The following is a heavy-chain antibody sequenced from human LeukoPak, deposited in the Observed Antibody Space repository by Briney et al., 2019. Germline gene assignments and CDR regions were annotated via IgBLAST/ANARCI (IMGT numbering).Heavy chain of an antibody. CDR1: GFTFSSYA. Sequence: GGSLRLSCAASGFTFSSYAMSWVRQAPGKGLEWVSAISGSGGSTYYADSVKGRFTISRDNSKNTLYLQMNSLRAEDTAVYYCAKLLNYDFWSGYPNGNWFDPWRQGTLVTVSS. D-gene: IGHD3-3*01. CDR3: AKLLNYDFWSGYPNGNWFDP. CDR2: ISGSGGST. V-gene: IGHV3-23*01. J-gene: IGHJ5*02.